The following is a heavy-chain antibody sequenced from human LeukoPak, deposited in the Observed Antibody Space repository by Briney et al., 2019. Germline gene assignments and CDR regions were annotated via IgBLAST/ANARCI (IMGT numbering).Heavy chain of an antibody. CDR1: GGTFSSYA. Sequence: ASVKVSCKASGGTFSSYAISWVRQAPGQGLEWMGGIIPIFGTANYAQKFQGRVTITTDESTSTAYMELSSLKSEDTAVYYCARQVEATYRDAFDIWGQGTMVTVSS. J-gene: IGHJ3*02. V-gene: IGHV1-69*05. CDR3: ARQVEATYRDAFDI. CDR2: IIPIFGTA. D-gene: IGHD1-26*01.